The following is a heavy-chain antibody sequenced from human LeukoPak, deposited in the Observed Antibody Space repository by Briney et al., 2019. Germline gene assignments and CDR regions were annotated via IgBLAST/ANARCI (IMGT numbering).Heavy chain of an antibody. CDR2: INWKTGNG. CDR1: GFTFDDYA. D-gene: IGHD5-24*01. V-gene: IGHV3-9*01. CDR3: TRRAARWQFDL. J-gene: IGHJ2*01. Sequence: GGALRLSCAVSGFTFDDYAMHWVRQAPGRGLEWVSGINWKTGNGIYADSVKGRFTISRDNAKNSLYLQMSSLRAEDTALYYCTRRAARWQFDLWGRGTLLTVSS.